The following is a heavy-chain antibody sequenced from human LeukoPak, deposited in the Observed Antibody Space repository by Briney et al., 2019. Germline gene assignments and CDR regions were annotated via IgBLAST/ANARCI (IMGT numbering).Heavy chain of an antibody. D-gene: IGHD1-26*01. CDR3: ARDLWTGATPTVDY. V-gene: IGHV3-33*01. CDR2: IWYDGSNK. J-gene: IGHJ4*02. CDR1: GFTFSSYG. Sequence: GGSLRLSCAASGFTFSSYGMHWVRQAPGKGLEWVAVIWYDGSNKYYADSVKGRFTISRDSPKNTLYLQMNSLRAEDTAVYYCARDLWTGATPTVDYWGQGTLVTVSS.